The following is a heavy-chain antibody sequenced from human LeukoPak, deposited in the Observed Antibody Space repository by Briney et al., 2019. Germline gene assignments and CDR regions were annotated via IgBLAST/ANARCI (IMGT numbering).Heavy chain of an antibody. D-gene: IGHD6-19*01. V-gene: IGHV4-39*01. CDR1: GGSIRSNNFS. CDR2: LSYGGTT. Sequence: SETLSLTCSVSGGSIRSNNFSWDWIRQPPGKGLEWIGSLSYGGTTYFNPSLKSRVTMSVDTSKNQFSLKVTSVTAADTAVYCCARRTAVARTAHFDYWGQGILVTVSS. CDR3: ARRTAVARTAHFDY. J-gene: IGHJ4*02.